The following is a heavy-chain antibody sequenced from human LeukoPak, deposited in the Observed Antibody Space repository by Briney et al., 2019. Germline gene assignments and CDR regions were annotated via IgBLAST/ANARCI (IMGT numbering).Heavy chain of an antibody. D-gene: IGHD6-13*01. CDR3: ATGIAAAGTLDY. CDR1: GGSISSGGYY. J-gene: IGHJ4*02. CDR2: IYYSGST. Sequence: PSQTLSLTCTVSGGSISSGGYYWSWIRQHPGKGLEWIGYIYYSGSTYYNPSLKSRVTISVDTSKNQFSLKLSSVTAADTAVYYCATGIAAAGTLDYWGQGTLVNVSS. V-gene: IGHV4-31*03.